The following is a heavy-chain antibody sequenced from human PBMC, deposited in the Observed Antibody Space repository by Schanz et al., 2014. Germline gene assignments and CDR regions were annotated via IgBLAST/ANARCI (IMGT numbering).Heavy chain of an antibody. Sequence: VQLVESGGGVVQPGRSLRLSCAAYGFTFSSYAMSWVRQAPGKGLEWVSALSGSGGSTYYADSVKGRFTISRDNSKNILYLQMNSLRAEDTAVYYCAKARRKSNCSGGRCFHYSYYGMDVWGQGTTVTVSS. D-gene: IGHD2-15*01. CDR2: LSGSGGST. V-gene: IGHV3-23*04. CDR3: AKARRKSNCSGGRCFHYSYYGMDV. CDR1: GFTFSSYA. J-gene: IGHJ6*02.